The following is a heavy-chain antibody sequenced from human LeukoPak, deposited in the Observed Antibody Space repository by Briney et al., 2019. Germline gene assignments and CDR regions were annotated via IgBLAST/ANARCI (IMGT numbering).Heavy chain of an antibody. D-gene: IGHD6-19*01. CDR2: INPNSGGT. Sequence: GASVKVSCKASGGTFSRYAVSWVRQAPGQGREWMGWINPNSGGTNYAQKFQGRVTMTRDTSISTAYMELSRLRSDDTAVYYCARGVSGAYYYYYMDVWGKGTTVTVSS. J-gene: IGHJ6*03. CDR1: GGTFSRYA. V-gene: IGHV1-2*02. CDR3: ARGVSGAYYYYYMDV.